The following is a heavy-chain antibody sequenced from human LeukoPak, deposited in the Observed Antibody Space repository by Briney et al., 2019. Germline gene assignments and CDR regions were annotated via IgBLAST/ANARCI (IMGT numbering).Heavy chain of an antibody. V-gene: IGHV3-11*01. J-gene: IGHJ4*02. CDR2: ISSSGSTI. Sequence: GGSLRLSCAASGFTFSDYYMSWIRQAPGKGLEWVSYISSSGSTIYYADSVKGRFTISRDNAKNSLYLQMNSLRAEDTALYYCAKDAGYYGSGSSPTKFDYWGQGTLVTVSS. CDR1: GFTFSDYY. D-gene: IGHD3-10*01. CDR3: AKDAGYYGSGSSPTKFDY.